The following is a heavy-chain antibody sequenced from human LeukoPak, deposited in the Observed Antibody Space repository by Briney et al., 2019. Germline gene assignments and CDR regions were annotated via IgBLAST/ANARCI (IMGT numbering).Heavy chain of an antibody. V-gene: IGHV3-74*01. D-gene: IGHD1-26*01. Sequence: GGTLRLSCAASGLTFSSYWMHWVRQAPGKGLVWVSRINSDGSSTSYADSVKGRFTISRDNAKNTLYLQMNSLRAEDTAVYYCARRSSGSPPYYFGYWGQGTLVTVSS. CDR1: GLTFSSYW. J-gene: IGHJ4*02. CDR2: INSDGSST. CDR3: ARRSSGSPPYYFGY.